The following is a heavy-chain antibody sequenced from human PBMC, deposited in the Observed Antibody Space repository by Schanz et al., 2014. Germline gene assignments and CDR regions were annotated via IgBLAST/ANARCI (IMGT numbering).Heavy chain of an antibody. CDR1: GFIFSYYT. D-gene: IGHD1-26*01. Sequence: QVELVESGGGVVQPGRSLRLSCAASGFIFSYYTIHWVRQAPGKGLEWVAVISDDGSRRHYADFVTGRFTISRDNSKDTVYLQMNSLRAEDTALYYCAREAKWGQWYFDLWGRGSLVTVSS. V-gene: IGHV3-30*04. J-gene: IGHJ2*01. CDR2: ISDDGSRR. CDR3: AREAKWGQWYFDL.